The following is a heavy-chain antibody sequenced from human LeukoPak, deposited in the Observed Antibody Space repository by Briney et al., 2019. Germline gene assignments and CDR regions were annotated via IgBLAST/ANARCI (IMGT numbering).Heavy chain of an antibody. J-gene: IGHJ4*02. V-gene: IGHV1-3*01. D-gene: IGHD3-10*01. Sequence: ASVKLSCKASGYTFINYAIHWVRQAPGQRLEWMGWINADNGDTKYSQKVQGRITFTRDTSASTAYMELSSLRSEDTAVYYCASHLWFGELLSLYFNYWGQGTLVTVSS. CDR1: GYTFINYA. CDR2: INADNGDT. CDR3: ASHLWFGELLSLYFNY.